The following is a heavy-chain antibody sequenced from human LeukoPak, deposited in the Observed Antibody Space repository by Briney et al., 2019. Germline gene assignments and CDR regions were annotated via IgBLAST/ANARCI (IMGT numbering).Heavy chain of an antibody. CDR3: ARDSSSWKYYYYMDV. Sequence: SETLSLTCTVSGYSISSGYYWGWIRQPPGKGLEWIGSIYHSGSTYYNPSLKSRVTISVDTSKNQFSPKLSSVTAADTAVYYCARDSSSWKYYYYMDVWGKGTTVTVSS. CDR2: IYHSGST. J-gene: IGHJ6*03. V-gene: IGHV4-38-2*02. D-gene: IGHD6-13*01. CDR1: GYSISSGYY.